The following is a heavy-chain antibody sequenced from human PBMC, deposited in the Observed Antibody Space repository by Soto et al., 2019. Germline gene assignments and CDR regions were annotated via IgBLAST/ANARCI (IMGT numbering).Heavy chain of an antibody. CDR3: ARTVILGKVTVTLDY. Sequence: QVTLKESGPVLVKPTETLTLTCTVSGFSLNNVRMGVSWIRQPPGKALEWLGHIFSIDEKSYRASLTTRLTISKDTSKSQVVLTMTNMDPVDTATYYCARTVILGKVTVTLDYWGQGTLVTVSS. V-gene: IGHV2-26*01. J-gene: IGHJ4*02. D-gene: IGHD4-4*01. CDR2: IFSIDEK. CDR1: GFSLNNVRMG.